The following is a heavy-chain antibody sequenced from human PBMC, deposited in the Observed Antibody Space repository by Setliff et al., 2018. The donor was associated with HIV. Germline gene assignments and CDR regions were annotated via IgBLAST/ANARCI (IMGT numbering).Heavy chain of an antibody. D-gene: IGHD1-26*01. V-gene: IGHV1-2*02. Sequence: ASVKVSCKTFGYPFTDYFTHWMRQAPGQGLEWLGWVNPASGGSNYAQNFRGKVTMTRDTSISTAYMQVTRLTSDDTAVYYCANSRHFSGDYSFDYWGQGTLVTVSS. CDR3: ANSRHFSGDYSFDY. CDR2: VNPASGGS. CDR1: GYPFTDYF. J-gene: IGHJ4*02.